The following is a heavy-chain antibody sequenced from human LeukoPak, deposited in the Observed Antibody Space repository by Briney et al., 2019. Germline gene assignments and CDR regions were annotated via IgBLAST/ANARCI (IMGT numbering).Heavy chain of an antibody. Sequence: ESGPTLVNPTQTLTLTCTFSGFSLSTSGVGAGWIRQPPGKALEWLALIYWNDDKRYSPSLKSRLTITKDTSKNQVVLTMTNMDPVDTATYYCARYTVTLSDDAFDIWGQGTMVTVSS. CDR2: IYWNDDK. D-gene: IGHD4-17*01. J-gene: IGHJ3*02. V-gene: IGHV2-5*01. CDR1: GFSLSTSGVG. CDR3: ARYTVTLSDDAFDI.